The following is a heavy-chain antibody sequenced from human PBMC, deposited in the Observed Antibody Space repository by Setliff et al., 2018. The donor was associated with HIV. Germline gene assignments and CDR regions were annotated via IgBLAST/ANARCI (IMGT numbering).Heavy chain of an antibody. D-gene: IGHD3-10*01. J-gene: IGHJ6*03. CDR1: GASISSGNYY. CDR3: AREWRGRYYYYMDV. Sequence: SETLSLTCAVSGASISSGNYYWSWIRQHPDKGLEWIGYIYYSGSAYYNPSLKSRVTISLDTSKNQFSLKLTSMTAADTAVYYCAREWRGRYYYYMDVWGKGTTVTVSS. V-gene: IGHV4-31*11. CDR2: IYYSGSA.